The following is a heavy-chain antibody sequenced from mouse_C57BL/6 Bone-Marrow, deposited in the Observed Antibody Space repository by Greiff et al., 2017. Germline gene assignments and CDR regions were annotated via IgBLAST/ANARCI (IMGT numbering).Heavy chain of an antibody. V-gene: IGHV6-6*01. CDR2: IRNKANNHAT. Sequence: EVHLVESGGGLVQPGGSMKLSCAASGFTFSDAWMDWVRQSPEKGLEWVAEIRNKANNHATYYAESVKGRFTISRDDSKSSVYLQMNSLRAEDTGIYYCTNYYGSSYVYAMDYWGQGTSVTVSS. D-gene: IGHD1-1*01. CDR1: GFTFSDAW. CDR3: TNYYGSSYVYAMDY. J-gene: IGHJ4*01.